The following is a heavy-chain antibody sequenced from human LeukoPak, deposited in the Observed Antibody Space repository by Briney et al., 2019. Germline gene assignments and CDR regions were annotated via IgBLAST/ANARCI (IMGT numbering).Heavy chain of an antibody. CDR1: GYTFTSYG. J-gene: IGHJ5*02. CDR2: ISAYNGNT. Sequence: GASVKVSCKASGYTFTSYGISWVRQAPGQGLEWMGWISAYNGNTNYAQKLQGRVTMTTDTSTSTAYMELRSLRSDDTAVYYCARDTGSCSSTSCSVWFDPWGQGTLVTVSS. V-gene: IGHV1-18*01. CDR3: ARDTGSCSSTSCSVWFDP. D-gene: IGHD2-2*01.